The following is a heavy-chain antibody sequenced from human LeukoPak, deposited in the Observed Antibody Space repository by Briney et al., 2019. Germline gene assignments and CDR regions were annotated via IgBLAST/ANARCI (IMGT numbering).Heavy chain of an antibody. CDR1: GYTFNNYA. V-gene: IGHV1-18*01. J-gene: IGHJ4*02. D-gene: IGHD6-13*01. CDR3: ARAPQQLASRVDF. Sequence: ASVKVSCKASGYTFNNYAISWVREAPGQALEWMGWISAYNGDTKFAQKFQGRVTMTTDTSTSTAYMELRSLRSDDTAVYYCARAPQQLASRVDFWGQGTLVTVSS. CDR2: ISAYNGDT.